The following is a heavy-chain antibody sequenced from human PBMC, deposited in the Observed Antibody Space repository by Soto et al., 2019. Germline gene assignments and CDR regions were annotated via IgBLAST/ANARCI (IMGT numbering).Heavy chain of an antibody. V-gene: IGHV4-39*01. J-gene: IGHJ5*01. CDR3: ARHSSGLRFLEWLAS. CDR2: IYYSGST. CDR1: GGSISSSSYY. D-gene: IGHD3-3*01. Sequence: QLQLQESGPGLVKPSETLSLTCTVSGGSISSSSYYWGWIRQPPGKGLEWIGSIYYSGSTYYNPSLNSRVTISVDTSKNQFSLKLSSVTAADTAGYYCARHSSGLRFLEWLASWGQGTLVTVSS.